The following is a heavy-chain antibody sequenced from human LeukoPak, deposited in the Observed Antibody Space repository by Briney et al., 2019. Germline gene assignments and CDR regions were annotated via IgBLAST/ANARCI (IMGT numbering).Heavy chain of an antibody. CDR2: ISSSASTV. Sequence: PGGSLRLSCAASGFIVSSYEMNWVRQAPGKGLEWVSYISSSASTVHYADSVKGRFTVSRDNAKNSLYLQMTSLRAEDTAVYYCARDPTYYYGSGTYSHYYGMDVWGQGTTVTVSS. V-gene: IGHV3-48*03. J-gene: IGHJ6*02. D-gene: IGHD3-10*01. CDR1: GFIVSSYE. CDR3: ARDPTYYYGSGTYSHYYGMDV.